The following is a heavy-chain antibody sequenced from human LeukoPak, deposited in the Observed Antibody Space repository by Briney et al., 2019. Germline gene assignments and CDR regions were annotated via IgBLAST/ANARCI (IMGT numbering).Heavy chain of an antibody. CDR3: ARESSLYCSGGSCYWAALDY. Sequence: GGSLRLSCAASGFTFSSYSMDWVRQAPGKGLEWVSSISSSSSYIYYADSVKGRFTISRDNAKNSLYLQMNSLRAEDTAVYYCARESSLYCSGGSCYWAALDYWGQGTLVTVSS. J-gene: IGHJ4*02. CDR2: ISSSSSYI. V-gene: IGHV3-21*01. CDR1: GFTFSSYS. D-gene: IGHD2-15*01.